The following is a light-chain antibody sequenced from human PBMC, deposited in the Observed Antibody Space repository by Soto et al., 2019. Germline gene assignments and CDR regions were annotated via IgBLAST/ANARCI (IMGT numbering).Light chain of an antibody. Sequence: EIVLTQSPGTLSLSPRERATLSCRASQSIFNNYLAWYQQKPGQAPRLLVYGASFRATGIPDRFSGSGSGTDFTLTISRLEPEDFAMYYCQQYGGSPFTLGQGTRLEIK. CDR2: GAS. J-gene: IGKJ2*01. CDR1: QSIFNNY. V-gene: IGKV3-20*01. CDR3: QQYGGSPFT.